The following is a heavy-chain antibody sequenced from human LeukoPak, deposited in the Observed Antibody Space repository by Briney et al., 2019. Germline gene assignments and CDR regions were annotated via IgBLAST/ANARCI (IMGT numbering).Heavy chain of an antibody. CDR1: GFTFSSYW. CDR2: INSDGSST. Sequence: GGSLRLSCAASGFTFSSYWMHWVRQAPGKGLVWVSRINSDGSSTSYADSVKGRFTISRDNAKNTLYLQMNSLRAEDTAVYYCTREFDAPQLWQYQPIVYYYMDVWGKGTTVTISS. D-gene: IGHD2-2*01. J-gene: IGHJ6*03. CDR3: TREFDAPQLWQYQPIVYYYMDV. V-gene: IGHV3-74*01.